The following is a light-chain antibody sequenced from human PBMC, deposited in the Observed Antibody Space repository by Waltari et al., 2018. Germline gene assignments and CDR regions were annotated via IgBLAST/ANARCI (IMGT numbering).Light chain of an antibody. CDR1: QSINRY. V-gene: IGKV3-11*01. Sequence: EIVLTQSPATLSLSPGERATLSCRASQSINRYLAWYQQKPGQAPRLVIYDASTRTTGIPARFSGSGSETDFTLTGSSLEPEDVAVYNCQLRTSFGQGTRLEIK. CDR3: QLRTS. J-gene: IGKJ5*01. CDR2: DAS.